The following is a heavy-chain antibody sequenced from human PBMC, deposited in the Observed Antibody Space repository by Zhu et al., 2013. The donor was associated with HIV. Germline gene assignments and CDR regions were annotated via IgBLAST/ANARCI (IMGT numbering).Heavy chain of an antibody. CDR3: ASDLWGKAFDI. V-gene: IGHV1-2*02. Sequence: QVQLMQSGAEVKKPGASVTVSCKASGYTFSGHYLHWVRQAPGQGLEWMGWINPNSGNTNFAQKFQGRLLMTRDTSITTAYMQLSRLQSDDTAVYFCASDLWGKAFDIWGHGTMVTVSS. CDR2: INPNSGNT. CDR1: GYTFSGHY. J-gene: IGHJ3*02. D-gene: IGHD3-16*01.